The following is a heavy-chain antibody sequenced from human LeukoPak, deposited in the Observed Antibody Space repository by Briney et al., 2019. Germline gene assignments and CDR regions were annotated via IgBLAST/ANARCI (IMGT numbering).Heavy chain of an antibody. D-gene: IGHD2-2*01. J-gene: IGHJ1*01. V-gene: IGHV3-21*01. CDR1: GFTFSSYS. CDR2: ITSSSNYI. Sequence: GSLRLSCTASGFTFSSYSMNWVRQAPGKGREWVSSITSSSNYIYYADSVKGRFTISRDNAKNSLYLQMNSLRAEDTAVYYCATYSSSNGREFQYWGQGTLVTVSS. CDR3: ATYSSSNGREFQY.